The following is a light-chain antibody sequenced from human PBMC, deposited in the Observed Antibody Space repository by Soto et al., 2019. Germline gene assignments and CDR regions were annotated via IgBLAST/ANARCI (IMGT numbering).Light chain of an antibody. CDR1: QTISNY. Sequence: DIQMTQSPSSLSASIGDKVTITCLASQTISNYLNWYQQRPGKAPNLLIYAASSLQSGVPSRFSGSGSGTDFTLTITNLQPEDFGSYFCQQSFSTPRTFGLGTKVDIK. V-gene: IGKV1-39*01. CDR3: QQSFSTPRT. CDR2: AAS. J-gene: IGKJ1*01.